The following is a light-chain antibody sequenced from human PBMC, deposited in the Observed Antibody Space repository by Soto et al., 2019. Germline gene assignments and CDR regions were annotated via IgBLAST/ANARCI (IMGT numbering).Light chain of an antibody. CDR3: QQRSNGQRT. CDR1: QSVSSY. Sequence: EIVLTQSPATLSLSPGERATLSCRASQSVSSYLAWFQQKPGQAPRLLIYDASNRATGIPARFSGSGSGTDFTLPISSLEPEDFAVYYCQQRSNGQRTFGQGTKVEIK. CDR2: DAS. V-gene: IGKV3-11*01. J-gene: IGKJ1*01.